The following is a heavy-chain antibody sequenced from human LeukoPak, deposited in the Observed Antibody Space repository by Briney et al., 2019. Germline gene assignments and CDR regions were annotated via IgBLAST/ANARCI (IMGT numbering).Heavy chain of an antibody. CDR3: AKSALGGYVGPQDY. V-gene: IGHV3-23*01. CDR1: GFTFSSYA. CDR2: ISGSGGSK. D-gene: IGHD5-12*01. J-gene: IGHJ4*02. Sequence: PGGSLRLSCAASGFTFSSYAMTWFRQAPGKWLDWVSSISGSGGSKHYVDSVKGRLTISRDSSKNTLSLQMNSLRAEDTAVYYCAKSALGGYVGPQDYWGQGTLVTVSS.